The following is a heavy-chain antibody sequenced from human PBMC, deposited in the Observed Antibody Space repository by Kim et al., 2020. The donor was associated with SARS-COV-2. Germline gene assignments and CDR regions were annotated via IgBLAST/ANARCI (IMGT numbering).Heavy chain of an antibody. V-gene: IGHV3-48*02. CDR1: GFTFSSYS. CDR3: ARGPYYDFWSGYYKDYYYGMDV. J-gene: IGHJ6*02. Sequence: GVSLRLSCAASGFTFSSYSMNWVRQAPGKGLEWVSYISSSSSTIYYADSVKGRFTISRDNAKNSLYLQMNSLGDEDTAVYYCARGPYYDFWSGYYKDYYYGMDVWGQGTTVTVSS. D-gene: IGHD3-3*01. CDR2: ISSSSSTI.